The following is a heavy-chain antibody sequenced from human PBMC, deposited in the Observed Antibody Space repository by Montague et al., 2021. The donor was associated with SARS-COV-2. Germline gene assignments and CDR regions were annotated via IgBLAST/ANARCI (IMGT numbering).Heavy chain of an antibody. CDR1: GASIRSSDHY. CDR3: ARAGGFDNSGYVGRLRTYYLDY. Sequence: SETLSLTCTVSGASIRSSDHYWGWIRQPPGKGLEWIGSIYYTGSGYYTPSLTSRLTISVDTSRYQFSLELTSVTAADTAIYYCARAGGFDNSGYVGRLRTYYLDYWGQGLLVTVSS. J-gene: IGHJ4*02. V-gene: IGHV4-39*07. D-gene: IGHD3-22*01. CDR2: IYYTGSG.